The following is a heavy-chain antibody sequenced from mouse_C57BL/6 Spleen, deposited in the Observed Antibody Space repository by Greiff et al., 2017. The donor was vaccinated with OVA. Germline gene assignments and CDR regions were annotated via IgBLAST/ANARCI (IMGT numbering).Heavy chain of an antibody. Sequence: QVQLQQPGAELVRPGSSVKLSCKASGYTFTSYWMDWVKQRPGQGLEWIGNIYPSDSDTHYHQKFKDKATLTVDKSSSTAYMQLSSLTSEDSAVYYCAREGVYDGYPAGFAYWGKGTLVTVSA. J-gene: IGHJ3*01. V-gene: IGHV1-61*01. CDR2: IYPSDSDT. CDR1: GYTFTSYW. CDR3: AREGVYDGYPAGFAY. D-gene: IGHD2-3*01.